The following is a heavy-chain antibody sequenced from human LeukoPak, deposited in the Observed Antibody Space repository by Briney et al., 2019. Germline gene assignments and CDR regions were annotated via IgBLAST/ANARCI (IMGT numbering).Heavy chain of an antibody. J-gene: IGHJ3*02. CDR3: AREPLAVVEAAVGLDI. CDR1: GYTFTDYY. CDR2: MNPNNGDT. Sequence: ASVKVSCKTSGYTFTDYYMHWMRQAPGQGPEWMGLMNPNNGDTTYSQKFQGRVTMTRDKSIRTGYMELTRLRSDDTALYYCAREPLAVVEAAVGLDIWGQGAMVTVSS. V-gene: IGHV1-2*02. D-gene: IGHD6-13*01.